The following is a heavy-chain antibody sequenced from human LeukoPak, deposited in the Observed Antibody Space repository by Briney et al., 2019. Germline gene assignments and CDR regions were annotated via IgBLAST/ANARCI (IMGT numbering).Heavy chain of an antibody. CDR3: ARDSGRYSYFYYYMDV. D-gene: IGHD5-18*01. J-gene: IGHJ6*03. CDR1: GYSFTSYW. V-gene: IGHV1-18*04. CDR2: ISTYIGNT. Sequence: GESLKISCKGSGYSFTSYWIGWVRQAPGQGLEWMGWISTYIGNTNYAQKFQGRVTMTTDTSTNTAYMELRSLRSDDTAVYYCARDSGRYSYFYYYMDVWGKGTTVTVSS.